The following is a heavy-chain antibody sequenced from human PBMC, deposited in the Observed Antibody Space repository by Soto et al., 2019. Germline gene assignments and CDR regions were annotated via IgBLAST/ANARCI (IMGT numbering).Heavy chain of an antibody. V-gene: IGHV1-18*04. D-gene: IGHD2-2*01. Sequence: QVQLVQSGAEVKKPGASVKVSCKASGYTFTSYGISWVRQAPGQGLEWMGWISAYNGNTNYAQKLQGRVTMTTDTATSTAYMELRSLISDDTAVYYCARDSPGYCSSTSCYNFDYWGQGTLVTVSS. CDR1: GYTFTSYG. CDR3: ARDSPGYCSSTSCYNFDY. CDR2: ISAYNGNT. J-gene: IGHJ4*02.